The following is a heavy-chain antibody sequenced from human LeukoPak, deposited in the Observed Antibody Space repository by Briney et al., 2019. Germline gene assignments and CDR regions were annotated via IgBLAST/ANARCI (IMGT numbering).Heavy chain of an antibody. Sequence: SVKVSCKASGGTFSSYAISWVRQAPGQGLEWMGGIIPIFGTANYAQKFQGRVTITADKSTSTAYMELSSLGSEDTAVYYCARGPAPYCSGGSCYRPFYYYYYMDVWGKGTTVTVSS. D-gene: IGHD2-15*01. CDR3: ARGPAPYCSGGSCYRPFYYYYYMDV. V-gene: IGHV1-69*06. J-gene: IGHJ6*03. CDR1: GGTFSSYA. CDR2: IIPIFGTA.